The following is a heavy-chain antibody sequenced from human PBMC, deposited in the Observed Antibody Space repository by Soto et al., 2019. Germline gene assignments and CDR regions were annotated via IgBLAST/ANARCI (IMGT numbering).Heavy chain of an antibody. Sequence: EVRLLESGGGLVQPGGSLRLCCAGSGFTSSNYSMSWVRQAPGKGLEWVSTTSGSGHYIQYRDSVKGRFTISRDNSKNTLYLQKNSLRAEDTAVYYCAGGAMVTPYYYGLDVWGQGTTVTVSS. V-gene: IGHV3-23*01. CDR2: TSGSGHYI. CDR3: AGGAMVTPYYYGLDV. J-gene: IGHJ6*02. CDR1: GFTSSNYS. D-gene: IGHD5-18*01.